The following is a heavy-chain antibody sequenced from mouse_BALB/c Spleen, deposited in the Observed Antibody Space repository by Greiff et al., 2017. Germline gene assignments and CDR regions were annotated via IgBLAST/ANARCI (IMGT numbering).Heavy chain of an antibody. V-gene: IGHV3-2*02. CDR3: ARGLRRRAMDY. Sequence: DVKLQESGPGLVKPSQSLSLTCTVTGYSITSDYAWNWIRQFPGNKLEWMGYISYSGSTSYNPSLKSRISITRDTSKNQFFLQLNSVTTEDTATYYCARGLRRRAMDYWGQGTSVTVSS. D-gene: IGHD2-2*01. CDR1: GYSITSDYA. J-gene: IGHJ4*01. CDR2: ISYSGST.